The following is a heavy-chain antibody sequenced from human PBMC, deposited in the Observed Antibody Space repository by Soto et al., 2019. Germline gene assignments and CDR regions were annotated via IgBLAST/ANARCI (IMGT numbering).Heavy chain of an antibody. Sequence: EVQLVESGGGLVKPGGSLRLSCAASGFTFSNAWMNWVRQAPGKGLEWVGRIKSKTDGGTTDYAAPVKGRFTISRDDLKNTLYLQMNSLKTEDTAVYYCTARIAAAEPDYWGQGTLVTVSS. CDR2: IKSKTDGGTT. V-gene: IGHV3-15*07. CDR3: TARIAAAEPDY. CDR1: GFTFSNAW. J-gene: IGHJ4*02. D-gene: IGHD6-13*01.